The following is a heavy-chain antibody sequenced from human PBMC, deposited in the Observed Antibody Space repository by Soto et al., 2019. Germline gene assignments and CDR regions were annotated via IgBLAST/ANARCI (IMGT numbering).Heavy chain of an antibody. D-gene: IGHD6-19*01. Sequence: SETLSLTGAVSGYFISSGHYWGWIRQPPGKGLEWIGYIYDSGTTYTYFNPSLKSRVTISVDTSKNQFSLKVRSVTAADSAVYYCARAGQWLFGQYYFDYWGQGTLVTVSS. V-gene: IGHV4-38-2*01. J-gene: IGHJ4*02. CDR3: ARAGQWLFGQYYFDY. CDR1: GYFISSGHY. CDR2: IYDSGTTYT.